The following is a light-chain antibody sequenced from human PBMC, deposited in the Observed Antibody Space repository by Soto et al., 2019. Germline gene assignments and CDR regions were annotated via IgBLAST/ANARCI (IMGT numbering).Light chain of an antibody. V-gene: IGKV4-1*01. Sequence: DIVMTQSPDSLAVSLGERATINCKSSQSVLYSSDNKNRLAWYQQKPGQPPKLLIHWASTRESGVPDRFSGSGSGTDFTLTISSLQAEDVAVYYCHQYYSFWTFGQGTKVEIK. CDR2: WAS. J-gene: IGKJ1*01. CDR1: QSVLYSSDNKNR. CDR3: HQYYSFWT.